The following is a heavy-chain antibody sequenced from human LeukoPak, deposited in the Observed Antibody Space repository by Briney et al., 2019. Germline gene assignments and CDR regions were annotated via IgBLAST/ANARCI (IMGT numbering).Heavy chain of an antibody. V-gene: IGHV3-30*02. J-gene: IGHJ5*02. Sequence: GGSLRLSCAASGFTFGSYGMHWVRQAPGKGLEWVTFIRSDGSNKYYADSVKGRFTISRDNAKNSLYLQMNSLRAEDTAVYYCARDRRNWNGPYNWFDPWGQGTLVTVSS. D-gene: IGHD1-20*01. CDR1: GFTFGSYG. CDR3: ARDRRNWNGPYNWFDP. CDR2: IRSDGSNK.